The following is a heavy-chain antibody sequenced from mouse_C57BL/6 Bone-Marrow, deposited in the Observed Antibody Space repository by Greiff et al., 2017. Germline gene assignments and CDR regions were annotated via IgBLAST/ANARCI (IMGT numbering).Heavy chain of an antibody. CDR2: ITPNNGGP. V-gene: IGHV1-26*01. CDR3: AREGFYYSNYDYFDY. J-gene: IGHJ2*01. CDR1: GYTFTDYY. Sequence: VQLQHSGPELVKPGASVTISCHASGYTFTDYYLNWVKQSHGNGLEGIGDITPNNGGPSYNQKFQGKATFTVDKSSSTANMALRSLTSEDSAVYYCAREGFYYSNYDYFDYWCQGTTLTVSS. D-gene: IGHD2-5*01.